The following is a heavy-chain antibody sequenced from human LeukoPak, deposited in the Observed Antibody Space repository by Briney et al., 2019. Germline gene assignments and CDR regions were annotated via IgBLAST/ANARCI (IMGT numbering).Heavy chain of an antibody. D-gene: IGHD4-23*01. J-gene: IGHJ3*02. V-gene: IGHV1-2*02. CDR2: INPHSGGA. CDR3: ARFEDYGGNRDVFDI. CDR1: GYTFTAYY. Sequence: VASVKLSCKASGYTFTAYYINWVRQAPGQGLEWMGWINPHSGGAVYAQGFQGRVTMTRDTSISTAYMELSRLRSDDTAVYYCARFEDYGGNRDVFDIWGEGTMVTVSS.